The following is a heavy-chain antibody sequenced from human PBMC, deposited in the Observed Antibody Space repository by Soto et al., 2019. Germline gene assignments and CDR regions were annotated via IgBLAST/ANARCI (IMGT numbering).Heavy chain of an antibody. V-gene: IGHV1-69*06. Sequence: QVQLVQSGAEVKKPGSSVKVSCKASGGTFSSYAISWVRQAPGQGLEWMGGIIPIFGTANYAQKFQGRVTITADKSTSTAYMELSSLRSEDTAVYYCARGVAEMATTFGASDYWGQGTLVTVSS. CDR3: ARGVAEMATTFGASDY. J-gene: IGHJ4*02. D-gene: IGHD3-3*01. CDR2: IIPIFGTA. CDR1: GGTFSSYA.